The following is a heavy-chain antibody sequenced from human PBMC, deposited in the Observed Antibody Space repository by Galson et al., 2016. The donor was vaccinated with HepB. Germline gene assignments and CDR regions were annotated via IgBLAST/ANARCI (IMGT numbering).Heavy chain of an antibody. CDR1: GGSVSSSSYH. CDR3: ARVIGVAVTGAGYWFDP. D-gene: IGHD6-19*01. J-gene: IGHJ5*02. Sequence: ETLSLTCTVSGGSVSSSSYHWSWIRQPPGKGLEWIGYVYYSGSTKNNPSLKSRVAISVDTSKHQFSLKLTSVTAADTAVYYCARVIGVAVTGAGYWFDPWGQGTLVTVSS. V-gene: IGHV4-61*01. CDR2: VYYSGST.